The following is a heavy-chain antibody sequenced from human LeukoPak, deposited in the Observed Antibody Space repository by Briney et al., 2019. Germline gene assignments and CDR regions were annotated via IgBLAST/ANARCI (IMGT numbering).Heavy chain of an antibody. CDR1: GFTFSSYA. Sequence: GRSLRLSCAASGFTFSSYAMHWVRQAPGKGLEWMAVISYDGSNKYYADSVKGRFTISRDNSKNTLYLQMNSLRAEDTAAYYCARGVPYDSWSGPHYSDYWGQGTLVTVSS. D-gene: IGHD3-3*01. J-gene: IGHJ4*02. CDR2: ISYDGSNK. CDR3: ARGVPYDSWSGPHYSDY. V-gene: IGHV3-30-3*01.